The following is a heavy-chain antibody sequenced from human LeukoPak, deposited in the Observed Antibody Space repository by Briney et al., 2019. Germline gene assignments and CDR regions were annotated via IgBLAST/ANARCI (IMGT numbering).Heavy chain of an antibody. CDR1: GYSISSGYY. CDR2: INHSGST. V-gene: IGHV4-38-2*02. Sequence: SETLSLTCTVSGYSISSGYYWSWIRQPPGKGLEWIGEINHSGSTNYNPSLKSRVTISVDTSKNQFSLKLSSVTAADTAVYYCARGRFSGWYLHYFDYWGQGTLVTVSS. CDR3: ARGRFSGWYLHYFDY. D-gene: IGHD6-19*01. J-gene: IGHJ4*02.